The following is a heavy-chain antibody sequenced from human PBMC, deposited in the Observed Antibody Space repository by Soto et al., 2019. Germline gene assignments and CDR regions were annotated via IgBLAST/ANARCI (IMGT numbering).Heavy chain of an antibody. J-gene: IGHJ6*02. CDR2: IIPILGIA. Sequence: QVQLVQSGAEVKKPGSSVKVSCKASGGTFSSYTISWVRQAPGQGLEWMGRIIPILGIANCAQKFQGRATITADKSTSTAYMELSSLRSEDTAVYYCARVAAGQQVRYGMDVLGQGTTVTVSS. V-gene: IGHV1-69*02. CDR1: GGTFSSYT. D-gene: IGHD6-13*01. CDR3: ARVAAGQQVRYGMDV.